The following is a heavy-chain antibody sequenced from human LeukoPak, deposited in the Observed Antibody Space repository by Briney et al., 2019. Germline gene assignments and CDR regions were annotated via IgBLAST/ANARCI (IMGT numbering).Heavy chain of an antibody. D-gene: IGHD3-22*01. CDR2: ITHSGST. V-gene: IGHV4-34*01. CDR3: ARLNYDYSSGYSRGGMDY. Sequence: SQTLSLTCAVYGGSSSGYSWRCIRQPPGKGLGRSGEITHSGSTNSNPSLKSRVTISVDTSKIQFSLKLSSVTVADTAVYYCARLNYDYSSGYSRGGMDYWGQGALVTVSS. J-gene: IGHJ4*02. CDR1: GGSSSGYS.